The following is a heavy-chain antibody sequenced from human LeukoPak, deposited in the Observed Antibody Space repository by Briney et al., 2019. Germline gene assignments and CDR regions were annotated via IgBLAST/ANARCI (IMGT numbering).Heavy chain of an antibody. CDR1: GFTFSNYN. Sequence: GGSLRLSCAASGFTFSNYNMFWARQAPGKGLEWVSYITSSSNTVHYADSVKGRFILSRDNSKNTVYMQMSSLRAEDTATYYCAKDYCRDGNCPFPFLDSWGQGTPVTVSS. J-gene: IGHJ4*02. CDR2: ITSSSNTV. V-gene: IGHV3-48*01. CDR3: AKDYCRDGNCPFPFLDS. D-gene: IGHD2-15*01.